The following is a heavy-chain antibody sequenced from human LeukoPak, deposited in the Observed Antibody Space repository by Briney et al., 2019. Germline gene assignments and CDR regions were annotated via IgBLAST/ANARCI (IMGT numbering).Heavy chain of an antibody. D-gene: IGHD6-13*01. CDR3: AREVSAAGTFTLNYYFDY. CDR2: ITYNAKTF. V-gene: IGHV3-9*01. J-gene: IGHJ4*02. CDR1: GFTFDDYA. Sequence: PGGSLRLSCAGSGFTFDDYAIHWVRQVPGKGLEWVSGITYNAKTFGYADSVKGRFTISRDNSKNTLYLQMNSLRAEDTAVYYCAREVSAAGTFTLNYYFDYWGQGTLVTVSS.